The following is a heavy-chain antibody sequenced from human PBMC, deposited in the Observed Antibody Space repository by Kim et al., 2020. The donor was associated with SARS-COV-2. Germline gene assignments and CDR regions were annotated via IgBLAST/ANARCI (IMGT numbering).Heavy chain of an antibody. D-gene: IGHD3-10*01. CDR3: ARDPHYYGSGSYYEGNWFDP. CDR1: GGSISSSSYY. J-gene: IGHJ5*02. V-gene: IGHV4-39*07. CDR2: IYYSGST. Sequence: SETLSLTCTVSGGSISSSSYYWGWIRQPPGKGLEWIGSIYYSGSTYYNPSLKSRVTISVDTSKNQFSLKLSSVTAADTAVYYCARDPHYYGSGSYYEGNWFDPWGQGTLVTVSS.